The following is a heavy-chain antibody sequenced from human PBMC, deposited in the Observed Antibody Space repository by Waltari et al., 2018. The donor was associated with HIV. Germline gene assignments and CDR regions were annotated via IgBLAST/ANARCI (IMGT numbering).Heavy chain of an antibody. CDR1: GFTFSSYS. J-gene: IGHJ4*02. V-gene: IGHV3-48*02. D-gene: IGHD2-21*02. CDR3: ARDQPEFSTTATFDY. CDR2: ISSSSSTI. Sequence: EVQLVESGGGLVQPGGSLRLSCAASGFTFSSYSMNWFRKAPGKGVEGFSYISSSSSTIYYADYVKGRFTIARDNAKNLLYLQMNSLRDEDTAVYYCARDQPEFSTTATFDYWGQGTLVTVSS.